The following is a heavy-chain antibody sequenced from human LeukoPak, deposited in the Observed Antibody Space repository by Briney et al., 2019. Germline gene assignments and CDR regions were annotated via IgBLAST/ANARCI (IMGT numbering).Heavy chain of an antibody. CDR3: ARGRPYMDV. CDR2: ISYDGSSK. CDR1: GFTFSSYG. J-gene: IGHJ6*03. Sequence: GGSLRLSCAASGFTFSSYGMHWVRQAPGKGLEWVAVISYDGSSKYYADSVKGRFTISRDNSKNTLYLQMNSLRAEDTAVYYCARGRPYMDVWGKGTTVTVSS. V-gene: IGHV3-30*03.